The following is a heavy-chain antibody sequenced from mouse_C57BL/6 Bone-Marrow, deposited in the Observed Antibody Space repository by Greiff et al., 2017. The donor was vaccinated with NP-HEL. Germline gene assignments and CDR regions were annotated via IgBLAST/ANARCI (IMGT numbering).Heavy chain of an antibody. D-gene: IGHD1-1*01. CDR3: AKKGPVVGAMDY. CDR1: GFSLTSYG. CDR2: IWRGGST. V-gene: IGHV2-5*01. J-gene: IGHJ4*01. Sequence: VQLVESGPGLVQPSQSLSITCTVSGFSLTSYGVHWVRQSPGKGLEWLGVIWRGGSTDYNAAFMSRLSITKDNSKSQVFFKMNSLQADDTAIYYCAKKGPVVGAMDYWGQGTSVTVSS.